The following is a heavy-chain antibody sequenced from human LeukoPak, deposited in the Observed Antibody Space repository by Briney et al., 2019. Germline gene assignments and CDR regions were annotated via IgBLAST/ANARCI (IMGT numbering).Heavy chain of an antibody. J-gene: IGHJ4*02. D-gene: IGHD3-9*01. CDR2: IHYSGTT. V-gene: IGHV4-59*08. CDR3: ATGRSIRYFDY. Sequence: MSSETLSLTCTVSGVSIFSYHWNWIRQPPGQGLEWIGYIHYSGTTNYNPSLKSRVSISIDTSKSQFSLKLTSATAADTAIYYCATGRSIRYFDYWGQGTLLSVSS. CDR1: GVSIFSYH.